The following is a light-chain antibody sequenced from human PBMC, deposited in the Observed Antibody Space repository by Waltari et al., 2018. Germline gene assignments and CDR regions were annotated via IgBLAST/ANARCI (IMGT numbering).Light chain of an antibody. J-gene: IGKJ1*01. CDR2: KAS. CDR1: QSISSW. CDR3: QQYNSYPWT. Sequence: DIQMTQSPSTLSASVVDRVNITCRASQSISSWLAWYQQKPGKAPKLLIYKASSLESGVPSRFSGSGSGTEFTLTISSLQPDDFATYYCQQYNSYPWTFGQGTKVEIK. V-gene: IGKV1-5*03.